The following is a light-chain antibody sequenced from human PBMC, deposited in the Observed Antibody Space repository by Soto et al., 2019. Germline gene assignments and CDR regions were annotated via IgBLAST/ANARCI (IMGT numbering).Light chain of an antibody. CDR1: QSINIW. CDR2: DAS. J-gene: IGKJ1*01. Sequence: DIQRTQSPSTLSSSVGDRVTLTWRASQSINIWFAWYQQKAGKAPKLLLNDASTLESGVPSRFSGSGSRTEFTLTISSLQPDDFATYYCQEYNSWRGEWTFGQGTKVDIK. V-gene: IGKV1-5*01. CDR3: QEYNSWRGEWT.